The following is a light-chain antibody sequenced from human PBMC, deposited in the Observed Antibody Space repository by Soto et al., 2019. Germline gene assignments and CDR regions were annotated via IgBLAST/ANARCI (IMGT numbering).Light chain of an antibody. CDR3: QQLNTYPIT. V-gene: IGKV1-9*01. J-gene: IGKJ5*01. Sequence: IKMYQSPSTLSVSLGDRVTLTCRASQSVGSWLAWYQQKPGKAPKLLIYAASNWQGGVPSRFSGSGSGTEFTLTISSLQPEDFATYYCQQLNTYPITFGQGTLLEIK. CDR1: QSVGSW. CDR2: AAS.